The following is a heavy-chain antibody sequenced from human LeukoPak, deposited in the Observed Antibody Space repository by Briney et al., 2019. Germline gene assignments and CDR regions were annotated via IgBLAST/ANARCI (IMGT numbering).Heavy chain of an antibody. V-gene: IGHV4-59*01. D-gene: IGHD3-3*01. J-gene: IGHJ4*02. CDR1: GGAINVYY. CDR3: VSWRSGYFDY. CDR2: IYYQGTT. Sequence: KPSQTLSLTCTLSGGAINVYYWSWIRQSPGKGLEWIGCIYYQGTTKYTPSLRSRVTRPVDTAMSHFCLKRGSGTAADTAVYYCVSWRSGYFDYWGQGILVTVSS.